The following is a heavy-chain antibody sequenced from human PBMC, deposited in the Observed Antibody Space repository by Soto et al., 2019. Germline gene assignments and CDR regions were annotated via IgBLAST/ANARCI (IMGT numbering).Heavy chain of an antibody. CDR1: GGSISSYY. D-gene: IGHD3-10*01. CDR2: IYTSGST. CDR3: ARNGDYYGSGSYLYYYYYGMDV. Sequence: SETLSLTCTVSGGSISSYYWSWIRQPAGKGLEWIGRIYTSGSTNYNPSLKSRVTMSVDTSKNQFSLKLSSVTAADTAVYYCARNGDYYGSGSYLYYYYYGMDVWGQGTTVTVSS. V-gene: IGHV4-4*07. J-gene: IGHJ6*02.